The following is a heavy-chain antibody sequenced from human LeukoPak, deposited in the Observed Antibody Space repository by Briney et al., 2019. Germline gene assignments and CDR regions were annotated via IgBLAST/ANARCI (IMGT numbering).Heavy chain of an antibody. Sequence: GGSLRLSCAASGFTVSSNYMSWVRQAPGKGLEWVSVIYSGGSTYYADSVKGRFTISRDNSKNTLYLQMNSLRAEDTAVYYCAKHNDDDGDYGPGGYWGQGTLVTVSS. D-gene: IGHD4-17*01. CDR2: IYSGGST. J-gene: IGHJ4*02. V-gene: IGHV3-53*01. CDR1: GFTVSSNY. CDR3: AKHNDDDGDYGPGGY.